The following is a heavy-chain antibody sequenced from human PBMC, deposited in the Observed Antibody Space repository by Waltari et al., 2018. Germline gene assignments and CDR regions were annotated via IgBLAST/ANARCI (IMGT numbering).Heavy chain of an antibody. Sequence: EVKLVESGGGLIQAGGPLRPCLTRLGFTLSSTQRAWVRQAPGKGRESVAISYSHGTTSYADSVKVRFTISRDNSKNTLFLQMSSVRVDDTAMYYCTTRVAISGVPGMPDYWGQGTLVTVSS. D-gene: IGHD2-15*01. CDR3: TTRVAISGVPGMPDY. CDR2: SYSHGTT. CDR1: GFTLSSTQ. J-gene: IGHJ4*02. V-gene: IGHV3-53*01.